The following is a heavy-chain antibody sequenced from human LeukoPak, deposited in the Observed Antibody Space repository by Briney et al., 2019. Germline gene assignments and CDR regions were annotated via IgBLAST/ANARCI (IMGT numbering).Heavy chain of an antibody. J-gene: IGHJ6*02. CDR3: ATGPPLYNWNYDYYYGMDV. V-gene: IGHV1-24*01. CDR1: GYTLTELS. Sequence: ASVKVSCKASGYTLTELSMHWVRQAPGKGLEWMGGFDPEDGETIYAQKFQGRVTMTEDTSTDTAYMELSSLRSEDTAVYYCATGPPLYNWNYDYYYGMDVWGQGTTVTVSS. CDR2: FDPEDGET. D-gene: IGHD1-20*01.